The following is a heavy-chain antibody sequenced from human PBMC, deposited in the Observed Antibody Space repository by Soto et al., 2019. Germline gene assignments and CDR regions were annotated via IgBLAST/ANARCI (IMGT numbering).Heavy chain of an antibody. CDR2: ISYDGSSK. D-gene: IGHD6-19*01. Sequence: QVQLVESGGGMVQPGRSLRLSCAASGFTFSSYAMHWVRQAPGKGPEWVAVISYDGSSKTYADSVKGQFTISRDNSKNSLFLQMNNLRPEDTAVYYCARRNSDYSSVWSDAFDIWGQGTMVTVSS. CDR1: GFTFSSYA. V-gene: IGHV3-30-3*01. J-gene: IGHJ3*02. CDR3: ARRNSDYSSVWSDAFDI.